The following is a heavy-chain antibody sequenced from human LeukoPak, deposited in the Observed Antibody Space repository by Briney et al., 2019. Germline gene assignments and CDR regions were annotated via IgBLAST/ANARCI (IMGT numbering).Heavy chain of an antibody. J-gene: IGHJ4*02. CDR1: GFTFSSYA. CDR3: AKDDGRGFAY. V-gene: IGHV3-23*01. D-gene: IGHD5-24*01. Sequence: GGSLRLSCAASGFTFSSYAMSWVRQAPGEGLEWVSAISGSGGSTYYADSVKGRFTISRENSKNTLYLQMNSPRAEDTAVYYGAKDDGRGFAYCGQGTLVTVSS. CDR2: ISGSGGST.